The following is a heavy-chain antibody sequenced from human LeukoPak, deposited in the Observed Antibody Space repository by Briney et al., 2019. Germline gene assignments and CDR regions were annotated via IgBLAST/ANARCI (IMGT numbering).Heavy chain of an antibody. D-gene: IGHD6-13*01. Sequence: GASVKVSCKASGGTFSSYAISWVRQAPGQGLEWMGGIIPIFGTANYAQKFQGRVTMTRNTSISTAYMELSSLRSEDTAVYYCARGLYSSSWSYPYYYYYYMDVWGKGTTVTISS. J-gene: IGHJ6*03. CDR3: ARGLYSSSWSYPYYYYYYMDV. CDR2: IIPIFGTA. CDR1: GGTFSSYA. V-gene: IGHV1-69*05.